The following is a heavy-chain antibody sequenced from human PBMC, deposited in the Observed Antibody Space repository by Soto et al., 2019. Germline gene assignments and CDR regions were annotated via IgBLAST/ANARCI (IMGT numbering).Heavy chain of an antibody. CDR1: GGSNIRDGYY. CDR2: ISYSGSS. CDR3: ARATPAGSADF. Sequence: SETLSLTCTVSGGSNIRDGYYWSWIRQHPGKGLEWIAYISYSGSSYSNPSLKSRVTISADTSKNQFSLRLTSVTAADTAVYFCARATPAGSADFWGQGALVTVSS. D-gene: IGHD2-2*01. J-gene: IGHJ4*02. V-gene: IGHV4-31*03.